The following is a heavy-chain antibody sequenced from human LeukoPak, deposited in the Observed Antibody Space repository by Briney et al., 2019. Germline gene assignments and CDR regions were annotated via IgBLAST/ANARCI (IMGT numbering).Heavy chain of an antibody. CDR1: GGCISRGGYY. J-gene: IGHJ5*02. CDR3: ARGCSTSCFWFDP. D-gene: IGHD2-2*01. V-gene: IGHV4-31*03. CDR2: IYYRGST. Sequence: SHTLSLTCTVSGGCISRGGYYWRWIRRHPPEGPEGIGYIYYRGSTYYHPSLKSRVTISVDTSKNQFSLKLSSVTAADTAVYYCARGCSTSCFWFDPWGQGTLVTVSS.